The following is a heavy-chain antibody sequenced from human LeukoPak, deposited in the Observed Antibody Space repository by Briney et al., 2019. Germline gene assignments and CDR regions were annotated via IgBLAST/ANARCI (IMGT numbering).Heavy chain of an antibody. CDR1: GFSFSNFW. J-gene: IGHJ4*02. Sequence: GSLRLSCAASGFSFSNFWMNWVRQAPGKALEWVANIKQEGTETHYMDSVKGRFTISRDNAKNSLYLQMNSLRVEDTAVYYCARETGGVLWFGETDWGQGTLVAVSS. V-gene: IGHV3-7*01. CDR2: IKQEGTET. CDR3: ARETGGVLWFGETD. D-gene: IGHD3-10*01.